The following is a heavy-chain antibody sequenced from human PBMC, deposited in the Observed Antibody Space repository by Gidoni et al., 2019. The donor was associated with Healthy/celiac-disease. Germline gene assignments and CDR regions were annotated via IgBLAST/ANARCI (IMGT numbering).Heavy chain of an antibody. CDR3: ASTNWGGWYFDL. CDR2: IYYSGST. D-gene: IGHD7-27*01. Sequence: QVQLQESGPGLVTPSATLSLTCTVSGGSISSYYWSWIRQPPGKGLEWIGYIYYSGSTNYNPSLKSRVTISVDTSKNQCARKLSSVTAADTAVYYCASTNWGGWYFDLWGRGTLVTVSS. CDR1: GGSISSYY. J-gene: IGHJ2*01. V-gene: IGHV4-59*08.